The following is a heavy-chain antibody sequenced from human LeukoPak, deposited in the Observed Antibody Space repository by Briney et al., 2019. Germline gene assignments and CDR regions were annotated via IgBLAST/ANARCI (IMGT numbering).Heavy chain of an antibody. J-gene: IGHJ4*02. CDR2: INQSGST. CDR3: ARAGRRQGLY. V-gene: IGHV4-34*01. Sequence: SETLSLTCAVYSGSFSGYYWSWIRQSPGKGLEWIGEINQSGSTNYKPSLKSRVTISGDTSKNQFSLKVRSVTAADTAVYYCARAGRRQGLYWGQGTLVTVSS. CDR1: SGSFSGYY.